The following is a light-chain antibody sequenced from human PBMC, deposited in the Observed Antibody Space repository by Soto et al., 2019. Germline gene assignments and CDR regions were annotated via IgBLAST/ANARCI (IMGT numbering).Light chain of an antibody. J-gene: IGKJ1*01. CDR1: QSVSSNY. Sequence: SVLTQSPGTLSLSPGERATLSCRASQSVSSNYLAWYQQKPGQAPRLLIYGASTRATGIPDRFSGSGSGTDFTLTIIRLEPEDSAVYYCQQYGSSPTWTFGQGTKVEIK. CDR2: GAS. V-gene: IGKV3-20*01. CDR3: QQYGSSPTWT.